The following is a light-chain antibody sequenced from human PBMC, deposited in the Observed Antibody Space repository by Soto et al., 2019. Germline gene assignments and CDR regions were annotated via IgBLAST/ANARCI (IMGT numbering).Light chain of an antibody. J-gene: IGKJ1*01. Sequence: DIQMTQSPSTLSASVGDRVTITCRASQSISSWLAWYQQKPGKASKLLIYKASSLESGVSSRFSGSGSGTDFTLAISSLQPDDFATYYCQQYTSYQWTFGKGTKVEIK. CDR2: KAS. V-gene: IGKV1-5*03. CDR1: QSISSW. CDR3: QQYTSYQWT.